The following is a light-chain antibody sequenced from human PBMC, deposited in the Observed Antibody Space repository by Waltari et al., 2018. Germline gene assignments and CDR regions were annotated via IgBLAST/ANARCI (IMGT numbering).Light chain of an antibody. J-gene: IGLJ2*01. CDR2: EVS. Sequence: QSALTQPPSASGSPGQSVTISCTGTRSDVGGYNYVSWYQQYPGKAPKLIVYEVSKRPSGVPDRFSGSKSGNTASLTVSGLQAEDEADYYCSSFAGSNTVKFGGGTKLTVL. CDR3: SSFAGSNTVK. V-gene: IGLV2-8*01. CDR1: RSDVGGYNY.